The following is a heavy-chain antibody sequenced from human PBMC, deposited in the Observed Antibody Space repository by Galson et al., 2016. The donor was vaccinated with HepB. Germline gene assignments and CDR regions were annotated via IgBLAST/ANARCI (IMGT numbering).Heavy chain of an antibody. D-gene: IGHD3-10*01. CDR2: IKSDGSKT. J-gene: IGHJ4*02. CDR3: ARGSPRQYYFGLNAPDY. CDR1: GLIFSDYW. Sequence: SLRLSCAASGLIFSDYWMHWVRQTPGKGLVWVSHIKSDGSKTNYAASVKGRFTISRDNAKNTLYLQMNSLRVEDTAVYYCARGSPRQYYFGLNAPDYWGQGTLVTVSS. V-gene: IGHV3-74*01.